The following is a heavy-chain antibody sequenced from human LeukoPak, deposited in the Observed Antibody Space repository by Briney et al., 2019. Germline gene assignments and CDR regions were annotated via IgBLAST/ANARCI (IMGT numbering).Heavy chain of an antibody. CDR1: GFTFSSYS. CDR2: IARTTSYI. Sequence: GGSLRLSCVASGFTFSSYSMYWVRQAPGKGLEWVASIARTTSYIYYADSVKGRFIISRDNAKNSLYLQMSSLRAEDTAVYYCARELVNTAMIPAADNWFDPWGQGTLVTVSS. V-gene: IGHV3-21*01. CDR3: ARELVNTAMIPAADNWFDP. J-gene: IGHJ5*02. D-gene: IGHD5-18*01.